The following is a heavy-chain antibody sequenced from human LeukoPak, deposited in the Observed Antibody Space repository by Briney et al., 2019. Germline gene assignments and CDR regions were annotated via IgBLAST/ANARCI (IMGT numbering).Heavy chain of an antibody. J-gene: IGHJ3*02. CDR3: ARDVAGTFSPDSDAFDM. D-gene: IGHD6-13*01. CDR2: MNPNSGNT. CDR1: GYTFTSYD. Sequence: ASVKVSCKASGYTFTSYDINWVRQATGQGLEWMGWMNPNSGNTGYAQKFQGRVTMTRNTSISTAYMDLRSLRSDDTAVYYCARDVAGTFSPDSDAFDMWGQGTMVTVSS. V-gene: IGHV1-8*01.